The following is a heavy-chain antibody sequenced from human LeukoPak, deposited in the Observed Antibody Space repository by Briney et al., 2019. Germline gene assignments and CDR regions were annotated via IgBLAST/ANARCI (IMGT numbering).Heavy chain of an antibody. D-gene: IGHD2-2*01. CDR3: ARDQEYCSSTSCYGWFDP. CDR2: ISAYNGNT. CDR1: GYTFTSYG. Sequence: GASVKVSCKASGYTFTSYGISWVRQAPGQGLEWMGWISAYNGNTNYAQKLQGRVTMTTDTSTSTVYMELRSLRSDDTAVYYCARDQEYCSSTSCYGWFDPWGQGTLVTVSS. V-gene: IGHV1-18*01. J-gene: IGHJ5*02.